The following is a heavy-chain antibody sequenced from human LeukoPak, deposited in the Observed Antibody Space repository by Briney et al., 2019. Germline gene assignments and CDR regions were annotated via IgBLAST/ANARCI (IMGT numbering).Heavy chain of an antibody. CDR3: ARDRFVFHYYGSGSPPFSYYYYMDV. J-gene: IGHJ6*03. V-gene: IGHV4-39*07. Sequence: PSETLSLTCTVSGGSISSSNYYWGWIRQPPGKGLEWIGNIYYSGSTYYNPSLESRVTMSLDTSKNQFSLKLNSVTASTTAVYYCARDRFVFHYYGSGSPPFSYYYYMDVWGKGTTVTISS. CDR2: IYYSGST. D-gene: IGHD3-10*01. CDR1: GGSISSSNYY.